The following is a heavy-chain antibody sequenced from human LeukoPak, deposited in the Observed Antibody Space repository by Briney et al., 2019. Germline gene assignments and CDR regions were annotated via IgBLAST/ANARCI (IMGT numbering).Heavy chain of an antibody. V-gene: IGHV4-34*01. CDR1: GGSFSGYY. J-gene: IGHJ3*02. CDR2: INHSGST. CDR3: VRVPGYSRSRGAFDI. D-gene: IGHD6-13*01. Sequence: SETLSLTCAVYGGSFSGYYWSWIRQPPGKGLEWIGEINHSGSTNYNPSLKSRVTISVDTSKNQFSLKLSSVTAADTAVYYCVRVPGYSRSRGAFDIWGQGTMVTVSS.